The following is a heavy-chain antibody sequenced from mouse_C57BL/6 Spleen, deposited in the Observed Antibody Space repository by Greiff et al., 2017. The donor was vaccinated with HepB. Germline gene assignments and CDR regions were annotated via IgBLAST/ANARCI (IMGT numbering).Heavy chain of an antibody. Sequence: EVQLQQSGPELVKPGASVKISCKASGYTFTDYYMNWVKQSHGKSLEWIGDINPNNGGTSYNQKFKGKATLTVDKSSSTAYMELRSLTSEDSAVYYCAGDPAWFAYWGQGTLVTVSA. J-gene: IGHJ3*01. CDR2: INPNNGGT. CDR1: GYTFTDYY. V-gene: IGHV1-26*01. CDR3: AGDPAWFAY.